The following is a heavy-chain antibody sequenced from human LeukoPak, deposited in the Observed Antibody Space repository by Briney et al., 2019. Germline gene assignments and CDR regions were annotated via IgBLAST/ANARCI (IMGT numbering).Heavy chain of an antibody. CDR2: IYYSGNT. J-gene: IGHJ4*02. V-gene: IGHV4-59*08. Sequence: SETLSLTCTVSGGSISPYYWSWIRQPAGKGLEWIGYIYYSGNTNYNPSFKSRVTISVDTSKNQFSLKLSSVTAADTAVYYCARHGGGGESYPRVFDYWGRGTLVTVCS. CDR3: ARHGGGGESYPRVFDY. D-gene: IGHD1-26*01. CDR1: GGSISPYY.